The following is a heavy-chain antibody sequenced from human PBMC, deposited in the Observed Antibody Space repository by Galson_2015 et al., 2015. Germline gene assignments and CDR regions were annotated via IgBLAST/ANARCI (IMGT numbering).Heavy chain of an antibody. D-gene: IGHD2-15*01. CDR1: GGSISSSSHY. CDR2: IYYSGST. CDR3: MRRDCSGGSCYPVC. V-gene: IGHV4-39*01. J-gene: IGHJ4*02. Sequence: SETLSLTCTVSGGSISSSSHYWGWIRQPPGKGLEWIGSIYYSGSTQYNPSLKSRVTISVDTAKNQFSLKLSSVTAADTAVYYCMRRDCSGGSCYPVCGGQGTLVTVSS.